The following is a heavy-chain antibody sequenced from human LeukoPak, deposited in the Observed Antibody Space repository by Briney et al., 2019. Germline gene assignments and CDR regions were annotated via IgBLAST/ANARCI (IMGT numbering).Heavy chain of an antibody. CDR3: ARDSPDGYTSGHYFYYLDV. Sequence: PGGSLRLSCAASGFTFSSYEMNWVRQAPGKGLEWVSYISSSGSTIYYADSVKGRFTISRDNAKNSLYLQMNSLRAEDTAVYYCARDSPDGYTSGHYFYYLDVWGKGTTVTVSS. D-gene: IGHD5-18*01. CDR1: GFTFSSYE. J-gene: IGHJ6*03. V-gene: IGHV3-48*03. CDR2: ISSSGSTI.